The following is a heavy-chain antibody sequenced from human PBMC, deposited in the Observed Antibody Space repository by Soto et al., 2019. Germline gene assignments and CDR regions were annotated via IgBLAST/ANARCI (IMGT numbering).Heavy chain of an antibody. CDR1: GFTFSSYG. CDR2: ISYDGSNK. CDR3: AKLTVVAATLY. J-gene: IGHJ4*02. Sequence: QVQLVESGGGVVQPGRSLRLSCAASGFTFSSYGMHWVRQAPGKGLEWVAVISYDGSNKYYADSVKGRFTISRDNSKNTLYLQMNSLRAEDTAVYYCAKLTVVAATLYCGQGTLVTVSS. D-gene: IGHD2-15*01. V-gene: IGHV3-30*18.